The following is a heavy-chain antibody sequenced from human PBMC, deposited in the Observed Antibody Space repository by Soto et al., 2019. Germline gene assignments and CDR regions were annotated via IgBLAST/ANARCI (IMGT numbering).Heavy chain of an antibody. CDR3: ARQYSSGWYGYYYGMDV. CDR2: INAGNGET. Sequence: ASVKVSCKASGYTFNKYGIHWVRQAPGQRLEWMGWINAGNGETKYSQKFQGRVTITRDTSASTIYMELSSLRSDDTAVYYCARQYSSGWYGYYYGMDVWGQGTTVTVSS. CDR1: GYTFNKYG. D-gene: IGHD6-19*01. V-gene: IGHV1-3*01. J-gene: IGHJ6*02.